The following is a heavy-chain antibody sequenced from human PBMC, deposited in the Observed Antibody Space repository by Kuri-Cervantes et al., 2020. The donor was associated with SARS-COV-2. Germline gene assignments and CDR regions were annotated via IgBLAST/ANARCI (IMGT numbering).Heavy chain of an antibody. CDR2: ISGSGGST. J-gene: IGHJ3*02. D-gene: IGHD3-22*01. CDR3: AKDGGSGYSRDAFDI. Sequence: ETLSLTCAASGFTFSSYAMSWVRQAPGKGLEWVSAISGSGGSTYYADSVKGRFTISRDNSKNTLYLQMNSLRAEDTAVYYCAKDGGSGYSRDAFDIWGQGTMVTVSS. CDR1: GFTFSSYA. V-gene: IGHV3-23*01.